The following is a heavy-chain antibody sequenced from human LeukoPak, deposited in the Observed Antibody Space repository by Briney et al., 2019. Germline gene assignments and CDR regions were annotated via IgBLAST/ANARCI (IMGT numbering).Heavy chain of an antibody. CDR1: GFTFSSYG. CDR3: ARGAYYYED. J-gene: IGHJ4*02. V-gene: IGHV3-33*01. CDR2: IWYDGSNK. D-gene: IGHD3-22*01. Sequence: GRSLRLSCAASGFTFSSYGMHWVRQAPGKGLEWVAVIWYDGSNKYYADSVKGRFTISRDNSKNTLYLQMNSLRAEDTAVYYCARGAYYYEDWGQGTLVTVSS.